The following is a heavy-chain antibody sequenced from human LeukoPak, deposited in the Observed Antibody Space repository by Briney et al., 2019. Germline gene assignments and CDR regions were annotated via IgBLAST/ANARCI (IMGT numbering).Heavy chain of an antibody. D-gene: IGHD5-12*01. V-gene: IGHV1-2*02. J-gene: IGHJ4*02. CDR2: INPNSGGT. Sequence: ASVKVSCKASGYTFTSYYMHWVRQAPGQGLEWMGWINPNSGGTNYAQKFQGRVTMTRDTSISTAYMELSRLRSDDTAVYYCARRVGVVATTRGGLDYWGQGTLVTVSS. CDR1: GYTFTSYY. CDR3: ARRVGVVATTRGGLDY.